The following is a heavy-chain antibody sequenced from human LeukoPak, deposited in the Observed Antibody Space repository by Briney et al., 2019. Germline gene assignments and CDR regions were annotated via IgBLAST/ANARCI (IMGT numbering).Heavy chain of an antibody. CDR2: ISGSGGST. D-gene: IGHD2-15*01. CDR3: AKGAKRLGYCSGGTCYSNYDYYYMDV. J-gene: IGHJ6*03. Sequence: GGSLRLSCAASGFTFSSYAMSWVRQAPGKGLEWVSSISGSGGSTYYADSVKGRFTISRDNSQNTLYLQMNSLRAEDTAVYYCAKGAKRLGYCSGGTCYSNYDYYYMDVWGKGTTVTISS. CDR1: GFTFSSYA. V-gene: IGHV3-23*01.